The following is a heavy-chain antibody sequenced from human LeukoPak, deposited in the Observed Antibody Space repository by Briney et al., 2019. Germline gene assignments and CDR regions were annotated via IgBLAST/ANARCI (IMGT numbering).Heavy chain of an antibody. J-gene: IGHJ4*02. CDR3: ARDYQYSSGSDY. CDR1: GGTFSSYA. Sequence: SVKVSCKASGGTFSSYAISWVRQAPGQGLEWMGGIIPIFGTANYAQKFQGRVTITADKSTSTAYMELSSLRSEDTAVYYCARDYQYSSGSDYWGQGTLVTVSS. CDR2: IIPIFGTA. V-gene: IGHV1-69*06. D-gene: IGHD6-19*01.